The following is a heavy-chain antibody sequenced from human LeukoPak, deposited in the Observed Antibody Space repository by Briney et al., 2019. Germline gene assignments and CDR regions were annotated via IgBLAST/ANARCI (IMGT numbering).Heavy chain of an antibody. CDR3: AMEAYYDTGWGAFDI. CDR1: GFTFDDYA. D-gene: IGHD3-22*01. J-gene: IGHJ3*02. CDR2: ISGDGGST. Sequence: PGGSLRLSCAASGFTFDDYAMHWVRQAPGKGLEWVSLISGDGGSTYYADSVKGRFTTSRDNSKNSLYLQMNSLRTEDTALYYCAMEAYYDTGWGAFDIWGQGTMVTVSS. V-gene: IGHV3-43*02.